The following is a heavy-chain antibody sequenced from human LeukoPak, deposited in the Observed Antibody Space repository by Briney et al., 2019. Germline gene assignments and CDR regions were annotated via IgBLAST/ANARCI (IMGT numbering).Heavy chain of an antibody. CDR1: GGSISSYY. D-gene: IGHD3-22*01. Sequence: KSSETLSLTCTVSGGSISSYYWSWIRQPPGKGLEWIGYIYYSGSTNYNPSLKSRVTISVDTSKNQFSLKLSSVTAADTAVYYCARRGHSGYYPPFYYFDYWGQGTLVTVSS. J-gene: IGHJ4*02. CDR2: IYYSGST. V-gene: IGHV4-59*08. CDR3: ARRGHSGYYPPFYYFDY.